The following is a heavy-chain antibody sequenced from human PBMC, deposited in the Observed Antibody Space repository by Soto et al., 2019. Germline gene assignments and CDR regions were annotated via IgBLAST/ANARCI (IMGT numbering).Heavy chain of an antibody. CDR1: GFIFENFG. Sequence: EVVLLETGGGLEQPGGSLRLSCAASGFIFENFGISWVRQAPGKGLEWISSISGSGFKKYYADSVKGRFTISRDNSKSTEYLELNNLSAEETAVYHCAKTQVVELVTLATVSWFEPGGQGSVFTVSS. J-gene: IGHJ5*02. D-gene: IGHD1-26*01. V-gene: IGHV3-23*01. CDR2: ISGSGFKK. CDR3: AKTQVVELVTLATVSWFEP.